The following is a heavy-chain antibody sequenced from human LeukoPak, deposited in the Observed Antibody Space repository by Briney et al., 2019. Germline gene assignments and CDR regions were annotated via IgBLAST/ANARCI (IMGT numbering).Heavy chain of an antibody. CDR3: ARDWAHFGY. CDR2: MNQDGSEK. V-gene: IGHV3-7*01. D-gene: IGHD3-10*01. Sequence: PGGSLRLSCAASGFTFSDYWMSWVRQAPGKGLEWVANMNQDGSEKYYVDSVKGRFTISRDNAKNSLSLQMNSLRAEDTAVYYCARDWAHFGYWGQGTQVTVSS. CDR1: GFTFSDYW. J-gene: IGHJ4*02.